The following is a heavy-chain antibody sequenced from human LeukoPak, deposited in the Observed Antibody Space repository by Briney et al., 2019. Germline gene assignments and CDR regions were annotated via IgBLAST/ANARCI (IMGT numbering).Heavy chain of an antibody. D-gene: IGHD3-9*01. CDR2: TYHSGTS. Sequence: SETLSLTCTVSGYSISNGYYWGWIRRPPGKGLEWIGTTYHSGTSYYNPSLKSRVTISVDTSKNQFSLKLSSVTAADTAVYYCARGLPYYDILTGRSHYFDYWGQGTLVTVSS. J-gene: IGHJ4*02. CDR3: ARGLPYYDILTGRSHYFDY. CDR1: GYSISNGYY. V-gene: IGHV4-38-2*02.